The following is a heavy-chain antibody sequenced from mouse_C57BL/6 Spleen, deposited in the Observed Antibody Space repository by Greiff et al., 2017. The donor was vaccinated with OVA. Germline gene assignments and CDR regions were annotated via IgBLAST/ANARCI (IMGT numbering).Heavy chain of an antibody. J-gene: IGHJ4*01. V-gene: IGHV6-6*01. Sequence: EVKLMESGGGLVQPGGSMKLSCAASGFTFSDAWMDWVRQSPEKGLEWVAEIRNKANNHATYYAESVKGRFTISRDDSKSSVYLQMNSLRAEDTGIYYCTRNYHGPYYYAMDYWGQGTSVTVSS. D-gene: IGHD1-1*01. CDR3: TRNYHGPYYYAMDY. CDR2: IRNKANNHAT. CDR1: GFTFSDAW.